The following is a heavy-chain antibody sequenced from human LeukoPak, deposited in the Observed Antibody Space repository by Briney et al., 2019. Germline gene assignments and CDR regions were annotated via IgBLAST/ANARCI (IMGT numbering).Heavy chain of an antibody. V-gene: IGHV3-48*03. J-gene: IGHJ4*02. CDR3: ASPPMSSSGYYFEY. Sequence: GGSLRLSCAASGFTLSSYEMNWVRQAPGKGLEWVSCIRSSGDTIYYADSVRGRFTISRDNAKNSLYLQMNSLGAEDTAVYYCASPPMSSSGYYFEYWGQGTLVTVSS. D-gene: IGHD6-6*01. CDR2: IRSSGDTI. CDR1: GFTLSSYE.